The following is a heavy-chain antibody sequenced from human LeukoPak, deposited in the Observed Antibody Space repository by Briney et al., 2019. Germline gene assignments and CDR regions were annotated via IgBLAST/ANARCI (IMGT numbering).Heavy chain of an antibody. V-gene: IGHV4-59*01. CDR1: GGSTISYY. J-gene: IGHJ6*03. D-gene: IGHD1-7*01. CDR3: ARDSGRNNWNFVRYYDMDV. CDR2: IYYSGST. Sequence: SETLSLTCTVSGGSTISYYWSWIRQPPGKGLEWIGYIYYSGSTNYNPSLKSRVSISGVTSKNQFSLKLSSVTAADTAVYYCARDSGRNNWNFVRYYDMDVWGKGTTVTVSS.